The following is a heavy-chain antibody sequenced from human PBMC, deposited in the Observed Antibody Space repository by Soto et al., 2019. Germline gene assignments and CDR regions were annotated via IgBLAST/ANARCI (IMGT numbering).Heavy chain of an antibody. CDR3: AKDSRGPDY. V-gene: IGHV3-7*03. CDR1: GFTLSDYW. CDR2: IKQDGSEK. J-gene: IGHJ4*02. Sequence: GGSLRLSCASSGFTLSDYWMSWVRHAPGKGLEWVANIKQDGSEKYYVDSVKGRFTISRDNSKNTLYLQMNSLRVDDTAVYYCAKDSRGPDYWGQGTPVTVSS.